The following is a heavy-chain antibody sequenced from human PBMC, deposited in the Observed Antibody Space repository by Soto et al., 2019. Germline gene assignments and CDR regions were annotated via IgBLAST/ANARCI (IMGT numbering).Heavy chain of an antibody. CDR1: GFTFSSYI. V-gene: IGHV3-48*02. D-gene: IGHD4-4*01. J-gene: IGHJ4*02. Sequence: GWSLRLSCAASGFTFSSYIMNWVRQAPGKGLEWISYISTRGNVIKYADSVKGRFTVSRDNAKSSLYLQMNSLRHEDTATYYCARDMDYSNYVGGAWGQGTLVTVS. CDR3: ARDMDYSNYVGGA. CDR2: ISTRGNVI.